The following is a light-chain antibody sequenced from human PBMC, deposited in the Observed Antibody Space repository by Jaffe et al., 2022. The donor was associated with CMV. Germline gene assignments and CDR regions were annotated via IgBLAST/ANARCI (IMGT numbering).Light chain of an antibody. CDR3: YLSYNGPRV. J-gene: IGLJ2*01. CDR2: DTT. CDR1: TGAVTSGHF. Sequence: QAVVTQEPSLTVSPGGTVTLTCASSTGAVTSGHFPYWVQQKPGQAPRTLIHDTTNRHSWTPARFSGSLLGGSAALTLSGAQPEDEADYYCYLSYNGPRVFGGGTKLTVL. V-gene: IGLV7-46*01.